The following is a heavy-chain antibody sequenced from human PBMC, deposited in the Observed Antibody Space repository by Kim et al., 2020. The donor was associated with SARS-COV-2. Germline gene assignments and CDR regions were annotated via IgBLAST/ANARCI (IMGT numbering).Heavy chain of an antibody. V-gene: IGHV4-61*01. CDR3: ARAPFSSSWYESDWFDP. J-gene: IGHJ5*02. CDR2: IYYSGST. CDR1: GGSVSSGSYY. Sequence: SETLSLTCTVSGGSVSSGSYYWSWIRQPPGKGLEWIGYIYYSGSTNYNPSLKSRVTISVDTSKNQFSLKLSSVTAADTAVYYCARAPFSSSWYESDWFDPWGQGTLVTVSS. D-gene: IGHD6-13*01.